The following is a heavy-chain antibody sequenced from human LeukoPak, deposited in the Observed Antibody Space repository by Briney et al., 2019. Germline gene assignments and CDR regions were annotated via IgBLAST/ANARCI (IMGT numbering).Heavy chain of an antibody. D-gene: IGHD4-11*01. CDR2: ISSSGSTI. CDR1: GFTFFSYA. V-gene: IGHV3-48*03. Sequence: GGSLRLSCAASGFTFFSYAMNWVREAPGKGLECVSYISSSGSTIYSADSVEGGFTMSRDNAKNSLYLQIDSMRAEDTAVYFCAIDNRDYSTPYYFDYWGQGTLVTVSS. CDR3: AIDNRDYSTPYYFDY. J-gene: IGHJ4*02.